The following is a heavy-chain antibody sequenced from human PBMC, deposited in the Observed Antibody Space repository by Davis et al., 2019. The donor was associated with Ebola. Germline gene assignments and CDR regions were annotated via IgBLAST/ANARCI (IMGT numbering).Heavy chain of an antibody. Sequence: PSETLSLTCTVSGGSVSSGSYYWSWIRQPPGKGLEWIGYIYYSGSTNYNPSLKSRVTISVDTSKNQFSLKLSSVTAADTAVYYCARVGVGMATNMRVAFDIWGQGTMVTVSS. CDR2: IYYSGST. CDR3: ARVGVGMATNMRVAFDI. CDR1: GGSVSSGSYY. V-gene: IGHV4-61*01. D-gene: IGHD5-24*01. J-gene: IGHJ3*02.